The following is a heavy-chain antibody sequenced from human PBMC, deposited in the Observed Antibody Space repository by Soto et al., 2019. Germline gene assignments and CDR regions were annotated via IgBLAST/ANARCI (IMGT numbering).Heavy chain of an antibody. V-gene: IGHV3-48*01. CDR2: ISSSSSTI. CDR1: GCTFSSYS. CDR3: AYSSTPFDY. J-gene: IGHJ4*02. D-gene: IGHD6-13*01. Sequence: PGGSLRLSCAASGCTFSSYSMNWVRQAPGKGLEWVSYISSSSSTIYYADSVKGRFTISRDNSKNTLYLQMNSLRAEDTAVYYCAYSSTPFDYWGQGTLVTVSS.